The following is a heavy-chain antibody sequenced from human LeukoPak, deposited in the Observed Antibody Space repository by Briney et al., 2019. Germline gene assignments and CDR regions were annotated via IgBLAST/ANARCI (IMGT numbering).Heavy chain of an antibody. J-gene: IGHJ4*02. CDR3: AKDLYGHIVVVTAMRPLDY. D-gene: IGHD2-21*02. CDR1: GFTFSSYA. V-gene: IGHV3-23*01. CDR2: IIGSGGST. Sequence: GGSLRLSCAASGFTFSSYAMSWVRQAPGKGLDWVSAIIGSGGSTYYADSVKGRFTISRDNSKNTLYLQMNSLRAEDTAVYYCAKDLYGHIVVVTAMRPLDYWGQGTLVTVSS.